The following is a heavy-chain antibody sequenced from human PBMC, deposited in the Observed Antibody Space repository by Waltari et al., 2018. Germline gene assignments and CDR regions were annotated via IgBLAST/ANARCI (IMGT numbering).Heavy chain of an antibody. Sequence: QLQLQESGPGLVNPSETLSLTSPVPGGSIRRSSYYWRWIRQPPGKGPAWIGSIYYSGSTYYNPSLKSRVTISVDTSKNQFSLKLSSVTAADTAVYYCARLPATFRFDPWGQGTLVTVSS. CDR3: ARLPATFRFDP. CDR1: GGSIRRSSYY. D-gene: IGHD5-12*01. CDR2: IYYSGST. J-gene: IGHJ5*02. V-gene: IGHV4-39*07.